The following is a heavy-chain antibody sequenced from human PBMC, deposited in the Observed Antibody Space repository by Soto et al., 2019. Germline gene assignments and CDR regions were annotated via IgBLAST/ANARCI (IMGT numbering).Heavy chain of an antibody. CDR2: IYYSGST. V-gene: IGHV4-30-4*08. Sequence: TSETLSLTCTVSGGSISSGGYYLSWIRQHPGKGLEWIGYIYYSGSTYYNPSLKSRVTISVDTSKNQFSLKLSSVTAADTAVYYCARVSSYDFWSGYYPHWGQGTTVTVSS. D-gene: IGHD3-3*01. CDR3: ARVSSYDFWSGYYPH. CDR1: GGSISSGGYY. J-gene: IGHJ6*02.